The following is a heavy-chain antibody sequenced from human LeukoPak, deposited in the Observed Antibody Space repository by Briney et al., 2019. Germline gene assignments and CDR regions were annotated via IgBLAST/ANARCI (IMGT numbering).Heavy chain of an antibody. CDR3: AREWGLESSGYYYAY. J-gene: IGHJ4*02. CDR1: GGTFRRFT. CDR2: ITPIFGTA. V-gene: IGHV1-69*01. D-gene: IGHD3-22*01. Sequence: SVKVSCKASGGTFRRFTISWVRQAPGQGFEWMGGITPIFGTANFAQKSQGRVSITADESTSTAFMELSSLRSEDTAVYYCAREWGLESSGYYYAYWGQGTLVTVSS.